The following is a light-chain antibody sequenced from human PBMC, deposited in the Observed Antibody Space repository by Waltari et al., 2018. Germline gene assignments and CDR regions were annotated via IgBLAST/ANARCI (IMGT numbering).Light chain of an antibody. CDR3: QQSYRTPL. V-gene: IGKV1-39*01. Sequence: DMQMTQSTSYLSAFVGDRVTITCRAGQSINRYLNWYQQTPGKGPKLLDYAASSLQSGVPSRVSGSGSGTDFTLTISSLRPEDFATYYCQQSYRTPLFGQGTKLEIK. CDR1: QSINRY. CDR2: AAS. J-gene: IGKJ2*01.